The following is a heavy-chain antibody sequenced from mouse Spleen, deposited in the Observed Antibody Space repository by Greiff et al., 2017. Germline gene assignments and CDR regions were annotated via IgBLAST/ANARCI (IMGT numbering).Heavy chain of an antibody. D-gene: IGHD2-1*01. CDR2: ISSGGSYT. CDR3: ARDGNSFDY. J-gene: IGHJ2*01. Sequence: EVKLVESGGGLVKPGGSLKLSCAASGFTFSSYAMSWVRQTPEKRLEWVATISSGGSYTYYPDSVKGRFTISRDNAKNTLYLQMSSLRSEDTAMYYCARDGNSFDYWGQGTTLTVSS. CDR1: GFTFSSYA. V-gene: IGHV5-9-1*01.